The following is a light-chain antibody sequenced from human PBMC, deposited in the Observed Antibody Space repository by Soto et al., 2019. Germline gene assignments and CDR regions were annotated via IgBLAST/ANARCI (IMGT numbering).Light chain of an antibody. V-gene: IGKV3-11*01. CDR1: RSIDNF. Sequence: EIVLTQSPGTLSLSPGERATLSCRASRSIDNFLAWYQQRPGQAPSLLIYDASNRATGVPARFSGGGSGTDFTLTISSLEPEDFAVYYCQQRNDWRRGTFGQGTRLEIK. CDR3: QQRNDWRRGT. CDR2: DAS. J-gene: IGKJ5*01.